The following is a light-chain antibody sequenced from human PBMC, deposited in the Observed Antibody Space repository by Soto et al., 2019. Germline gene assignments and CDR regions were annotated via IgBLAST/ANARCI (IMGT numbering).Light chain of an antibody. J-gene: IGKJ4*02. CDR2: AAS. V-gene: IGKV3-15*01. CDR1: QSVTRN. CDR3: QQRSNWPRT. Sequence: EIVMTQSPATLSLSPGERATLSCRASQSVTRNIAWYQQKPGQAPRLLIYAASTRATGIAARFSGSGSGTEFTLTISSLQSEDFAVYYCQQRSNWPRTFGRGTKVDIK.